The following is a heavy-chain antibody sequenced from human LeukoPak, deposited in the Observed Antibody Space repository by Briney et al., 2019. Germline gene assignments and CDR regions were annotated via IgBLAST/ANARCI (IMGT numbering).Heavy chain of an antibody. Sequence: GGSLRLSCAASGFTFSSYAMSWVRQTPGKGLEWVSAISGSGDNTYYANSVKGRFAISRDNSKNTLNLQMNSLRAEDTAVYYCAKGLSSSSGRWFDPWGQGTPVTVSS. CDR3: AKGLSSSSGRWFDP. D-gene: IGHD6-6*01. V-gene: IGHV3-23*01. J-gene: IGHJ5*02. CDR1: GFTFSSYA. CDR2: ISGSGDNT.